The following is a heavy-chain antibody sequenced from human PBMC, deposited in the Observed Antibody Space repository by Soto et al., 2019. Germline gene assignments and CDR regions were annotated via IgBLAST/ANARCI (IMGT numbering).Heavy chain of an antibody. CDR3: ALRSMAVVPEY. CDR1: GDSISSYY. D-gene: IGHD3-22*01. Sequence: QVQLQESGPGLVKPSETLSLTCAVSGDSISSYYCMWIRQPPGKGLESIGYLYYGRSANYNPSLKSRVTLSVDTSTNQCSLTLSSVTAADSAVYYCALRSMAVVPEYWGQGTLVTVSS. CDR2: LYYGRSA. J-gene: IGHJ4*02. V-gene: IGHV4-59*01.